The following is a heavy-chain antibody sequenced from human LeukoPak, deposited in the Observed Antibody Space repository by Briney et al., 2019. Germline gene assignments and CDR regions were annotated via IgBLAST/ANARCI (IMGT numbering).Heavy chain of an antibody. CDR1: GFTFSSYG. V-gene: IGHV3-30*18. Sequence: GGSLRLSCAASGFTFSSYGMHWVRQAPGKGLEWVAVISYDGSNKYYADSVKGRFTISRDNSKNTLYLQMNSLRAEDTAVYYCAKDLVGATGYWGQGTLVTVSS. D-gene: IGHD1-26*01. CDR3: AKDLVGATGY. CDR2: ISYDGSNK. J-gene: IGHJ4*02.